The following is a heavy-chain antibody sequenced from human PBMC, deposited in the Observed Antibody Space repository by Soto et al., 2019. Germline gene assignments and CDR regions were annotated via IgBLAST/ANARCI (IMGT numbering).Heavy chain of an antibody. J-gene: IGHJ6*02. CDR1: GGSISSGGYY. CDR3: ARDRGLITGTTGVDYYYGMDV. D-gene: IGHD1-7*01. V-gene: IGHV4-31*03. CDR2: IYYSGST. Sequence: QVQLQESGPGLVKPSQTLSLTCTVSGGSISSGGYYWSWIRQHPGKGLEWIGYIYYSGSTYYNPSLKRRVTLSVDTSKNQFSLKLSSVTAADTAVYYCARDRGLITGTTGVDYYYGMDVWGQGTTVTVSS.